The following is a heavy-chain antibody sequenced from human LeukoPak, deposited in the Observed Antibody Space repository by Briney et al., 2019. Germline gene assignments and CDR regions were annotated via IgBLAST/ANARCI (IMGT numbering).Heavy chain of an antibody. D-gene: IGHD3-10*01. Sequence: PGGSLRLSCAASGFTFSSYWMSWVRQAPGKGLEWVANIKRDGSEKYYVDSVKGRFTISRDNAKNSLYLQMNSLRAEDTAVYYCARVSPRILWFGELSTYYFDYWGQGTLVTVSS. CDR2: IKRDGSEK. CDR3: ARVSPRILWFGELSTYYFDY. V-gene: IGHV3-7*01. J-gene: IGHJ4*02. CDR1: GFTFSSYW.